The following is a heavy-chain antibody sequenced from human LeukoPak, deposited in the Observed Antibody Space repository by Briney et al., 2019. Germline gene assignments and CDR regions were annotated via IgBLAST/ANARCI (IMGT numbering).Heavy chain of an antibody. J-gene: IGHJ3*02. CDR3: ARQLAVADLDAFDI. D-gene: IGHD6-19*01. Sequence: GESLKTSCKGSGYSFTSYWIGWVRPMPGKGLGWMGIIYPGDSDTRYSPSFQGQVTISADKSISTAYLQWSSLKASDTAMYYCARQLAVADLDAFDIWGQGTMVTVSS. V-gene: IGHV5-51*01. CDR1: GYSFTSYW. CDR2: IYPGDSDT.